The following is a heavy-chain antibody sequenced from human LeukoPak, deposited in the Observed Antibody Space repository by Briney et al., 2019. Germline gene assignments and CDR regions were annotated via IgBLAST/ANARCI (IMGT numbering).Heavy chain of an antibody. CDR1: GFTFSSYT. J-gene: IGHJ4*02. V-gene: IGHV3-23*01. CDR2: VSGGGGTT. CDR3: TTAPGVAKDY. Sequence: PGGSLRLSCGASGFTFSSYTMSWVRQAPGKGLEWVSAVSGGGGTTLYADSVKGRFTISRDNSRNTLYLQMNSLRAGDTAVYYCTTAPGVAKDYWGQGTLVTVSS. D-gene: IGHD3-3*01.